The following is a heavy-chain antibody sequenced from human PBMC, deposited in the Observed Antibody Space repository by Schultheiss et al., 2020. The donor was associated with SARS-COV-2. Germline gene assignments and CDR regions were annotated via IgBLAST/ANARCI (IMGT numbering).Heavy chain of an antibody. V-gene: IGHV3-48*01. J-gene: IGHJ3*02. CDR3: ARKWEQDAFDI. Sequence: GGSLRLSCAASGFTFSSYSMNWVRQAPGKGLEWVSYISSSSSTIYYADSVKGRFTISRDNAENSLYLQMNSLRAEDTAVYYCARKWEQDAFDIWGQGTMVTVSS. CDR2: ISSSSSTI. D-gene: IGHD1-26*01. CDR1: GFTFSSYS.